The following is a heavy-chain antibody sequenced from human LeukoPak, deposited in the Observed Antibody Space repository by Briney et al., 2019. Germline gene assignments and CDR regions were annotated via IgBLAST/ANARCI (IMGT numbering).Heavy chain of an antibody. V-gene: IGHV3-23*01. D-gene: IGHD2-21*02. J-gene: IGHJ6*02. CDR3: ITPPSCGGDCYSYYYYGMDV. CDR2: ISGSGGST. CDR1: GFTFSSYA. Sequence: GGSLRLSCAASGFTFSSYAMSWVRQAPGKGLEWVSAISGSGGSTYYADSVKGRFTISRDNSKNTLYLQMNSLKTEDTAVYYCITPPSCGGDCYSYYYYGMDVWGQGTTVTVSS.